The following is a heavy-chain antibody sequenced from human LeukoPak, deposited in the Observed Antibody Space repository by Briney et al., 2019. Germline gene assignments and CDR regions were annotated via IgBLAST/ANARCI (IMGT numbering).Heavy chain of an antibody. J-gene: IGHJ4*02. CDR2: ISGSGGST. V-gene: IGHV3-23*01. CDR1: GFTFSSYA. Sequence: GGSLRLSCAASGFTFSSYAMSWVRQAPGKGLEWVSAISGSGGSTYYADSVKGRFTISRDNSKNTLYLQMNSLRVEDTAVYCCTKKGPSTVTTIDYWGQGTLATVSS. CDR3: TKKGPSTVTTIDY. D-gene: IGHD4-11*01.